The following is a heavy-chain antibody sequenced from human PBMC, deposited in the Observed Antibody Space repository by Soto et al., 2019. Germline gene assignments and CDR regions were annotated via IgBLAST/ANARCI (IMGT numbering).Heavy chain of an antibody. CDR2: AYYSGDT. CDR3: ARDRSTYGGGGTGEVKENWFDP. Sequence: SETLSLTCAVSGGSISSGGHSWSWIRQPPGKGLEWIGYAYYSGDTGYNPSLKSRVTMAVDTSKSQVSLKLSSVTAADTAVYYCARDRSTYGGGGTGEVKENWFDPWGQGTLVTVSS. D-gene: IGHD2-8*01. CDR1: GGSISSGGHS. V-gene: IGHV4-61*08. J-gene: IGHJ5*02.